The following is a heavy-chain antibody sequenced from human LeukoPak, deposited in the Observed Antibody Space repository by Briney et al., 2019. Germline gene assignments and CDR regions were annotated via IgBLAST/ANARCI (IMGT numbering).Heavy chain of an antibody. CDR2: IRNDETEI. CDR3: ARDRGGWPFDY. J-gene: IGHJ4*02. D-gene: IGHD6-19*01. V-gene: IGHV3-30*02. CDR1: GFPFNTYN. Sequence: GESLRLSCAAPGFPFNTYNIHWIRQAPGRGLEWVSFIRNDETEIHYADFAKGRFTISRDNSKNTLYLQMNSLRAEDTAVYYCARDRGGWPFDYWGQGTLVTVSS.